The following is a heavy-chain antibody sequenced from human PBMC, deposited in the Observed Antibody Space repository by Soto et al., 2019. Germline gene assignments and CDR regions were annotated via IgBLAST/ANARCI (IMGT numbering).Heavy chain of an antibody. Sequence: QVPLVESGGGVVQPGRSLRLSCAASGFTFSSYGMHWVRQAPGKGPEWVAVISYDGSNKYYADSVKGRFTISRDNSKNTLYLQMNSLRAEDTAVYYCAKGDDYGDYFSMDVWGQGTTVTVSS. J-gene: IGHJ6*02. CDR2: ISYDGSNK. D-gene: IGHD4-17*01. CDR1: GFTFSSYG. CDR3: AKGDDYGDYFSMDV. V-gene: IGHV3-30*18.